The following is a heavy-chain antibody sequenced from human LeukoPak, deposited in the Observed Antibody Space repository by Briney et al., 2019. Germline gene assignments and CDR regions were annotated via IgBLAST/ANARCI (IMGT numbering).Heavy chain of an antibody. J-gene: IGHJ6*03. CDR3: AKDMGRELPPYYYYYYMDV. V-gene: IGHV3-30*02. CDR2: IRYDGSNK. Sequence: SGGSLRLSCAASGFTFSSYGMHWVRQAPGKGLEWVAFIRYDGSNKYYADSVKGRFTISRDNSKNTLYLQMNSLRAEDTAVYYCAKDMGRELPPYYYYYYMDVWGKGTTVTVPS. D-gene: IGHD1-26*01. CDR1: GFTFSSYG.